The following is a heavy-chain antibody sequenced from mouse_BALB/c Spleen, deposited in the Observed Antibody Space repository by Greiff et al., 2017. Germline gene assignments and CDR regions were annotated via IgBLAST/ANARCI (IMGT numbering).Heavy chain of an antibody. V-gene: IGHV1-80*01. Sequence: QVQLQQSGAELVRPGSSVKISCKASGYAFSSYWMNWVKQRPGQGLEWIGQIYPGDGDTNYNGKFKGKATLTADKSSSTAYMQLSSLTSEDSAVYFCARAGSLAGFAYWGQGTVGTVSA. CDR1: GYAFSSYW. D-gene: IGHD6-1*01. CDR2: IYPGDGDT. CDR3: ARAGSLAGFAY. J-gene: IGHJ3*01.